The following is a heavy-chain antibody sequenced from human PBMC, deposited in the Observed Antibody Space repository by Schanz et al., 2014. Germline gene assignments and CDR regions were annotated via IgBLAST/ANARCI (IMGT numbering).Heavy chain of an antibody. CDR2: IRAASSSI. CDR3: TRTPFYFFHGMDV. Sequence: EVQLVESGGGLVQPGGSLRLSCAGSGFSFSDYPMNWVRLAPGKGLEWLAYIRAASSSIHYADSVKGRFTISRNNARNSVYLHMSSLRDEDTALYYCTRTPFYFFHGMDVWGQGTLVAVSS. V-gene: IGHV3-48*02. J-gene: IGHJ6*02. CDR1: GFSFSDYP.